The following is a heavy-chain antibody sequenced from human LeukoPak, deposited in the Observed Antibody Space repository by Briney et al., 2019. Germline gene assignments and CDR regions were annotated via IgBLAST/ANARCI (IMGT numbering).Heavy chain of an antibody. CDR2: ISYEGGTQ. CDR1: GVPLSPYG. D-gene: IGHD3-10*01. Sequence: GGSLRLSWTASGVPLSPYGMHWVRQAPGKGLEWVAVISYEGGTQHYADSVKGRFIISRDNPRNTLYLQMNILRTEDTAVYYCAKEGTPQVSTWYDLGGQGTQVIVSS. J-gene: IGHJ5*02. V-gene: IGHV3-30*18. CDR3: AKEGTPQVSTWYDL.